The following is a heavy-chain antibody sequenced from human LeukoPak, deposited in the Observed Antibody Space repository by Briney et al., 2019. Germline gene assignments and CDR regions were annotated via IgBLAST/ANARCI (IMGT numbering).Heavy chain of an antibody. CDR3: ARGFQRLEHWDWLDP. CDR1: GYIFTDYS. D-gene: IGHD6-25*01. Sequence: GASVKVSCKASGYIFTDYSLHWVRQAPGQRLEWMGWINPNSGDTKYAQRFQGRVTMTRVTSIATAYMELNRLTSDDTAVYYCARGFQRLEHWDWLDPWGQGTLVTVAS. J-gene: IGHJ5*02. V-gene: IGHV1-2*02. CDR2: INPNSGDT.